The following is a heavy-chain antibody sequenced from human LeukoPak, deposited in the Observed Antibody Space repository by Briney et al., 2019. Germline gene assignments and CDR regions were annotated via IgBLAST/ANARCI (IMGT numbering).Heavy chain of an antibody. D-gene: IGHD3-10*01. Sequence: PGGSLRLSCAASGFTFSSYWMHWVRQAPGKGLVWVSRINSDGSSPSYADSVKGRFTISRDNAKNTLYLQMNSLRVEDTAVYYCARDKVYYGSGSYGYWGQRTLVTVSS. J-gene: IGHJ4*02. V-gene: IGHV3-74*01. CDR2: INSDGSSP. CDR3: ARDKVYYGSGSYGY. CDR1: GFTFSSYW.